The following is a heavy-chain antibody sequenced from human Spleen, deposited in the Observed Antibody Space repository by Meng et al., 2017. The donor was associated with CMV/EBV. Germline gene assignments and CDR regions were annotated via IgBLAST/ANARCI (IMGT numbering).Heavy chain of an antibody. J-gene: IGHJ3*02. Sequence: GESLKISCEASGYRFTSYWIGWVRQMPGKGLEWMGIIYPSDSDIKYSPSFQGQVTISVDKSITTAYLQWGSLKASDTAMYYCARHGDTMVSGRAFDIWGQGTMVTVSS. D-gene: IGHD3-10*01. CDR2: IYPSDSDI. V-gene: IGHV5-51*01. CDR3: ARHGDTMVSGRAFDI. CDR1: GYRFTSYW.